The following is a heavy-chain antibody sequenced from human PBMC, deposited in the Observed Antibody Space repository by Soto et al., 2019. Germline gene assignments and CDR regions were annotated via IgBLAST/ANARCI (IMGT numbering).Heavy chain of an antibody. CDR1: GFTFSSYW. D-gene: IGHD6-19*01. CDR3: ARDGGMQWPK. V-gene: IGHV3-7*05. Sequence: EVQLVESGGGLVQPGGSLRLSCAASGFTFSSYWMSWVRQAPGKGLEWVANIKQDGREKYYVDSVKGRFTISRDNAKSALYLQMNSLRAEDTAVYYCARDGGMQWPKWGQGTLDTVSS. CDR2: IKQDGREK. J-gene: IGHJ4*02.